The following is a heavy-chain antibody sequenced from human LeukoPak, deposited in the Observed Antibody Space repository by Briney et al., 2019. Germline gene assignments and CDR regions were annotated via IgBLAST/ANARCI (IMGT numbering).Heavy chain of an antibody. CDR2: ISYGGSNK. D-gene: IGHD3-3*01. Sequence: GGSLRLSCAASGFTFSSYAMHWVRQAPGKGLEWVAVISYGGSNKYYADSEKGRFTISRDNSKNTLYLQMNSLRAEDTAVYYCARDHYDFWSGYYKGMYYFDYWGQGTLVTVSS. CDR1: GFTFSSYA. CDR3: ARDHYDFWSGYYKGMYYFDY. J-gene: IGHJ4*02. V-gene: IGHV3-30-3*01.